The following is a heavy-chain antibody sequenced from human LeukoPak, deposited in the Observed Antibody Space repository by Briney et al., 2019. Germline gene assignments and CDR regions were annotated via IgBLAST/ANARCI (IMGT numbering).Heavy chain of an antibody. Sequence: ASVKVSCKVSGYTLTELSMHWVRQAPGKGLEWMGGFDPEDGETIYAQKFQGRVTMTEDTSTDTAYMELSSLRSEDTAVYYCATYITYYYGSGSYYQSIFDYWGQGTLVTVSS. D-gene: IGHD3-10*01. CDR2: FDPEDGET. CDR3: ATYITYYYGSGSYYQSIFDY. CDR1: GYTLTELS. V-gene: IGHV1-24*01. J-gene: IGHJ4*02.